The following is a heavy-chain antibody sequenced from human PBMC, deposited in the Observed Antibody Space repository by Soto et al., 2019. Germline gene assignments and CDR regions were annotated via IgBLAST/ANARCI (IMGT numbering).Heavy chain of an antibody. CDR3: ARGGGDYDYAVDV. CDR2: IRHSGST. Sequence: QVQLQQWGAGLLKPSETLSLNCAVYGGSFYWTWIRQPPGKGLEWIGEIRHSGSTNYNPSLKSRVSSSIDRSTSQVSLTVYSVTAADTAVYYCARGGGDYDYAVDVWGQGTTVTVSS. V-gene: IGHV4-34*01. D-gene: IGHD4-17*01. CDR1: GGSFY. J-gene: IGHJ6*02.